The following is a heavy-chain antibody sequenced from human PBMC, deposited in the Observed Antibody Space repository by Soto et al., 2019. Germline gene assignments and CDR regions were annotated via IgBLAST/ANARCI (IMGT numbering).Heavy chain of an antibody. J-gene: IGHJ6*02. CDR1: GFTVSSNY. CDR3: ARVGYYDSSGYPPLYYYYGMDV. CDR2: IYSGGST. Sequence: PGGSLRLSCAASGFTVSSNYMSWVRQAPGKGLEWVSVIYSGGSTYYADSVKGRFTISRDNSKNTLYLQMNSLRAEDTAVYYCARVGYYDSSGYPPLYYYYGMDVWGQGTTVTVSS. V-gene: IGHV3-53*01. D-gene: IGHD3-22*01.